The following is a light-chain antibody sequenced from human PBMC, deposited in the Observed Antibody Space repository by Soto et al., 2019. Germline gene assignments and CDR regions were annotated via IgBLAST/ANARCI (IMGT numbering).Light chain of an antibody. CDR2: GSS. CDR1: QSVSNNY. V-gene: IGKV3-20*01. Sequence: VLTQSPGTMSLSPGERATLSSRARQSVSNNYFAWYQQKPGQAPRLLIFGSSDMATGIPDRFSGSGSGTDFTLTISRLEPEDFAVYYCQQYGSSPSYTVGQRTKHEIK. J-gene: IGKJ2*01. CDR3: QQYGSSPSYT.